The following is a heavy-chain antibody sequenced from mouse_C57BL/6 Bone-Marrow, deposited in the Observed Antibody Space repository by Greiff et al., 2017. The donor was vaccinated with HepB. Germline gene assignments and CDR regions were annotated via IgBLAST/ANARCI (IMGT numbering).Heavy chain of an antibody. CDR1: GFTFSDYG. V-gene: IGHV5-17*01. CDR3: ARPGLRGYFDV. D-gene: IGHD3-1*01. CDR2: ISSGSSTI. Sequence: DVKLVESGGGLVKPGGSLKLSCAASGFTFSDYGMHWVRQAPEKGLEWVAYISSGSSTIYYADTVKGRFTIARDNAKNTLFLQMTSLRSEDTAMYYCARPGLRGYFDVWGTGTTVTVSS. J-gene: IGHJ1*03.